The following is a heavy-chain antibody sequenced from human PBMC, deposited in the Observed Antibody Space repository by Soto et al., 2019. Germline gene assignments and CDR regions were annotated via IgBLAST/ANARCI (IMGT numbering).Heavy chain of an antibody. CDR2: ISAYNGNT. CDR3: ARGVTIFGVVIVYYYYYSMGV. V-gene: IGHV1-18*01. D-gene: IGHD3-3*01. CDR1: GYTFTSYG. J-gene: IGHJ6*03. Sequence: ASVKVSCKASGYTFTSYGISWVRQAPGQGLEWMGWISAYNGNTNYAQKLQGRVTMTTDTSTSTAYMELRSLRSDDTAVYYCARGVTIFGVVIVYYYYYSMGVWGKGTTVTVSS.